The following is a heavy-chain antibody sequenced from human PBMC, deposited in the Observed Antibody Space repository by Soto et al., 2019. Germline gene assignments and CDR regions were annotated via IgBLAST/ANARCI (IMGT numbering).Heavy chain of an antibody. Sequence: SETLSLTCTVSGASITGSSYWSWIRQPAGKGLEWIGRFSLSGTTNYNPSLRSRVTMSADVSKNQFSLRLTSVTAADTALYYCARGMTPPGAPAWYYFDSWGQGTLVTV. V-gene: IGHV4-4*07. J-gene: IGHJ4*02. CDR1: GASITGSSY. CDR2: FSLSGTT. D-gene: IGHD2-8*02. CDR3: ARGMTPPGAPAWYYFDS.